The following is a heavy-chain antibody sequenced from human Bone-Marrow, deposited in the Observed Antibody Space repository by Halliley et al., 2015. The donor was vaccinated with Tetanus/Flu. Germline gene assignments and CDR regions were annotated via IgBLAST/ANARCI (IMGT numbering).Heavy chain of an antibody. J-gene: IGHJ5*02. D-gene: IGHD1-26*01. CDR2: IYYSGST. CDR3: GAWSGEFSGSPGYFDP. Sequence: TLSLTCTVSGGSISSGGYYWSWIRQHPGKGLEWIGYIYYSGSTYYNPSLKSRVTISVDTSKNQFSLNLNSVTAADTAVYFCGAWSGEFSGSPGYFDPWGQGTLVTVSS. V-gene: IGHV4-31*03. CDR1: GGSISSGGYY.